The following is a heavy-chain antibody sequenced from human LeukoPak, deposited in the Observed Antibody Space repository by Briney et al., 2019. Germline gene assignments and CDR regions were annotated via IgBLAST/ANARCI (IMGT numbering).Heavy chain of an antibody. CDR2: ISAYNGNT. J-gene: IGHJ6*02. V-gene: IGHV1-18*01. Sequence: ASVKVSCKASGYTFTGYGISWVRQAPGQGLEWMGWISAYNGNTNYAQKLQGRVTMTTDTSTSTAYMELRSLRSDDTAVYYCARYSDSYGDLSYYYGMDVWGQGTTVTVSS. CDR1: GYTFTGYG. CDR3: ARYSDSYGDLSYYYGMDV. D-gene: IGHD5-18*01.